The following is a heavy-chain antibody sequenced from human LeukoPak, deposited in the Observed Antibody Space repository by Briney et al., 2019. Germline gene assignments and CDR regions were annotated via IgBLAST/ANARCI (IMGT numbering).Heavy chain of an antibody. J-gene: IGHJ3*02. Sequence: GASVKVSCKASGYTFTSYAMNWVRQAPGQGLEWMGWINTNTGNPTYAQGFTGRFVFSLDTSVSTAYLQISSLKAEDTAVYYCARDQLTPRIAAADTNAFDIWGQGTMVTVSS. D-gene: IGHD6-13*01. CDR2: INTNTGNP. CDR3: ARDQLTPRIAAADTNAFDI. V-gene: IGHV7-4-1*02. CDR1: GYTFTSYA.